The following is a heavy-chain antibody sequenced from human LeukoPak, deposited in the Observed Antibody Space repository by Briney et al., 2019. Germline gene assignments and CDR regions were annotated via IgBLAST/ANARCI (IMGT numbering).Heavy chain of an antibody. CDR3: AKDQELLWFGELSPVDY. CDR1: GFTFSSYG. D-gene: IGHD3-10*01. CDR2: ISYDGSNK. V-gene: IGHV3-30*18. Sequence: GGSLRLSCAASGFTFSSYGMHWVRQAPGKGLEWVAVISYDGSNKYYADSVKGRFTISRDNSKNTLYLQMNSLRAEDTAVYYCAKDQELLWFGELSPVDYWGQGTLVTVSS. J-gene: IGHJ4*02.